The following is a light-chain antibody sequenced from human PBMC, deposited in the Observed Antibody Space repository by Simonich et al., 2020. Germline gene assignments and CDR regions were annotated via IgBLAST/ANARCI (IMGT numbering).Light chain of an antibody. CDR3: QQRSNWPT. CDR1: QSVSSY. J-gene: IGKJ4*01. CDR2: DAS. V-gene: IGKV3-11*01. Sequence: EIVLTQSPATLSLSPGERDTLSCRASQSVSSYLAWYQQKPGQAPRRLIYDASNRATGIPARFSGSGSGTDVTLTISSLEPEDFAVYYCQQRSNWPTFGGGTKVEIK.